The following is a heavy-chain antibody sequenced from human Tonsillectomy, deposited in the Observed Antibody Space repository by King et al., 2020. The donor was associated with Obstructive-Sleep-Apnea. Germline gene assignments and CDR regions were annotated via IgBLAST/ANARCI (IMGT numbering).Heavy chain of an antibody. CDR3: AKEIGTGYHYYGMDV. V-gene: IGHV3-23*04. CDR2: ISGRGGRT. D-gene: IGHD3-9*01. J-gene: IGHJ6*02. CDR1: GFTFSSYA. Sequence: VQLVESGGGLVQPGGSLRVSCAASGFTFSSYAMNWVRQAPGKGLEWVSAISGRGGRTYYADPVKGRFTISRDNSKNTLYLQMNSLRADDTALYYCAKEIGTGYHYYGMDVWGQGTTVTVSS.